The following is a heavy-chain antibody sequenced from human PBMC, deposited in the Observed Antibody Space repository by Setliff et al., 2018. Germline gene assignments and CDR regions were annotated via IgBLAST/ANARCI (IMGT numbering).Heavy chain of an antibody. V-gene: IGHV5-51*01. CDR1: GYRFTTYW. D-gene: IGHD2-21*02. Sequence: GESLKISCKGSGYRFTTYWIGWVRQMPGKGLEWMGIVFSGDSDTRYSPSFQGQVTMSADKSISTAYLQLSSLKASDTAIYYCARRGWGSSSGDCYSPKGCYYYYMDVWGKGTTVTVSS. CDR3: ARRGWGSSSGDCYSPKGCYYYYMDV. J-gene: IGHJ6*03. CDR2: VFSGDSDT.